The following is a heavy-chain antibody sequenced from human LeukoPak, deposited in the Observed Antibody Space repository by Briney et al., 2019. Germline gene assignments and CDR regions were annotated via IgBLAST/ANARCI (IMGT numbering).Heavy chain of an antibody. J-gene: IGHJ3*02. CDR1: GGSISSYY. D-gene: IGHD1-26*01. CDR2: IYYSGST. Sequence: KPSETLSLTCTVSGGSISSYYWSWIRQPPGKGLEWIGYIYYSGSTNYNPSLKSRLTMSVDTSKNQFSLKLYSVTAADTAVYYCAKERYSGTYYAFDIWGQGTMVTVSS. CDR3: AKERYSGTYYAFDI. V-gene: IGHV4-59*12.